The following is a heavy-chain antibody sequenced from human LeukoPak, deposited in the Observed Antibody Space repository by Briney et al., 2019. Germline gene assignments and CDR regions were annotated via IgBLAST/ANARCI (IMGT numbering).Heavy chain of an antibody. CDR1: GYTFTSYD. J-gene: IGHJ4*02. V-gene: IGHV1-2*02. D-gene: IGHD2-2*01. CDR2: MNPNSGGT. CDR3: ARVMMYGDGIDLGYCSSTSCSVDY. Sequence: GASVKVSCKASGYTFTSYDINWVRQATGQGLEWMGWMNPNSGGTNYAQKFQGRVTITRDTSISTAYMELSRLRSDDTAVYYCARVMMYGDGIDLGYCSSTSCSVDYWGQGTLVTVSS.